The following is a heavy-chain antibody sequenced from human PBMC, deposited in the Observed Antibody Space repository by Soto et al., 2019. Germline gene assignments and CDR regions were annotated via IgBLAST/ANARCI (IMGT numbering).Heavy chain of an antibody. CDR2: ISSSSSTI. Sequence: GGSLRLSCAASGFTFSSYSMNWVRQAPGKGLEWVSYISSSSSTIYYADSVKGRFTISRDNAKNSLYLQMNSLRDEDTAVYYCARVSYYDFWSGYYTTDYYYGMDVWGQGTTVTVSS. CDR1: GFTFSSYS. CDR3: ARVSYYDFWSGYYTTDYYYGMDV. J-gene: IGHJ6*02. D-gene: IGHD3-3*01. V-gene: IGHV3-48*02.